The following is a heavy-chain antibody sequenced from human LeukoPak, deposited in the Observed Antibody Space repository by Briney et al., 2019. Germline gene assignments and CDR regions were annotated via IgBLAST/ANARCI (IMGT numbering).Heavy chain of an antibody. J-gene: IGHJ4*02. CDR2: LSGSGDDT. D-gene: IGHD5-24*01. V-gene: IGHV3-23*01. Sequence: GGSLRLSCAASGFTFSSYAMSWVRQAPGKGLEWVSGLSGSGDDTDYADSVKGRFTISRDNSKNTVYLQMNSLRAEDTAVYYCAVQRGGDGYNTFDYWGQGTLVTASS. CDR1: GFTFSSYA. CDR3: AVQRGGDGYNTFDY.